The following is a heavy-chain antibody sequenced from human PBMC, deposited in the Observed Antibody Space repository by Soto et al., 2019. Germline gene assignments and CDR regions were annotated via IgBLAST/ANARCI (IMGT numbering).Heavy chain of an antibody. Sequence: SETLSLTCTVSGGSISSSSYYWGWIRQPPGKGLEWIGSIYYSGSTYYNPSLKSRVTISVDTSKNQYFLKLSSVTAADTAVYYGASGPYYSGSGRYFLYWGQGTLVPVSS. CDR3: ASGPYYSGSGRYFLY. CDR2: IYYSGST. D-gene: IGHD3-10*01. J-gene: IGHJ4*02. V-gene: IGHV4-39*01. CDR1: GGSISSSSYY.